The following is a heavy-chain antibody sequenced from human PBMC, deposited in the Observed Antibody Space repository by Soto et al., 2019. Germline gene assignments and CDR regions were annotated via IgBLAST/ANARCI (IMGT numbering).Heavy chain of an antibody. CDR1: GFTFSSYW. CDR3: ARHEQYDSSGYYPVAFAY. V-gene: IGHV3-7*01. J-gene: IGHJ4*02. Sequence: GGSLRLSCAASGFTFSSYWMSWVRQAPGKGLEWVANIKQDGSEKYYVDSVKGRFTISRENDKNSLYLQMNSLRAEDTAVYYCARHEQYDSSGYYPVAFAYWGQGTLLTLSS. CDR2: IKQDGSEK. D-gene: IGHD3-22*01.